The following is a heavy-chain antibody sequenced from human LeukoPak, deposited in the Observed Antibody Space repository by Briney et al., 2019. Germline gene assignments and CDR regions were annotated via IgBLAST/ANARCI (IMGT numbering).Heavy chain of an antibody. Sequence: PGGSLRLSCAGSGLIFSNHALTWVRQAPGKGLEYVAESSGSGRDTYYADSVQGRFTISRDNSKNTLYLQMNSLRAEDTAEYYCGRRTQDGYNSPIDYWGQGTLVTVSS. CDR3: GRRTQDGYNSPIDY. D-gene: IGHD5-24*01. CDR1: GLIFSNHA. V-gene: IGHV3-23*01. CDR2: SSGSGRDT. J-gene: IGHJ4*02.